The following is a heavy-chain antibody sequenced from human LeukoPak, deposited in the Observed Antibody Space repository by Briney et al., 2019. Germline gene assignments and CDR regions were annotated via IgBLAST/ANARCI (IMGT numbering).Heavy chain of an antibody. CDR2: IYYSGST. D-gene: IGHD4-17*01. CDR3: ARAYGDYYASEFEAAFDP. V-gene: IGHV4-59*01. Sequence: PSETLSLTCTVSGGSISSYYWSWIRQPPGKGLEWIGYIYYSGSTNYNPSLKSRVTISVDTSKNQFSLKLSSVTAADTAVYYCARAYGDYYASEFEAAFDPWGQGTLVTVSS. CDR1: GGSISSYY. J-gene: IGHJ5*02.